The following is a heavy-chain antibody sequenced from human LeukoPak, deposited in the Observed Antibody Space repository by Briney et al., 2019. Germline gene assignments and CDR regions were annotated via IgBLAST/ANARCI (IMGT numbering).Heavy chain of an antibody. CDR3: ARVWRYDSSGYYPDY. D-gene: IGHD3-22*01. CDR2: IYYSGST. J-gene: IGHJ4*02. Sequence: SETLSLTCTVSGGSISSYYWSWIRQPPGKGLEWIGYIYYSGSTNYNPSLKSRVTISVDTSKNQFSLKLSSVTAADTAVYYCARVWRYDSSGYYPDYWGQGTLVTVSS. V-gene: IGHV4-59*01. CDR1: GGSISSYY.